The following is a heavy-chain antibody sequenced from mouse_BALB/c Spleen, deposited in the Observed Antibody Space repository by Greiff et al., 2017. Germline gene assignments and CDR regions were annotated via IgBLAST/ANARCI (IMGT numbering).Heavy chain of an antibody. CDR3: TLMITTFHAMDY. V-gene: IGHV1-15*01. CDR2: IDPETGGT. J-gene: IGHJ4*01. Sequence: VQLQQSGAELVRPGASVTLSCKASGYTFTDYEMHWVKQTPVHGLEWIGAIDPETGGTAYNQKFKGKATLTADKSSSTAYMELRSLTSEDSAVYYCTLMITTFHAMDYWGQGTSVTVSS. D-gene: IGHD2-4*01. CDR1: GYTFTDYE.